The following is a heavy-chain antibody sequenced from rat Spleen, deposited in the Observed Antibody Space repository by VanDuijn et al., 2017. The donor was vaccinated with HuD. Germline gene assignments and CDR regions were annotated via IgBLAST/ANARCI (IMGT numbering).Heavy chain of an antibody. CDR3: ATREGFAC. CDR1: GFTFSDYN. Sequence: EVQVVESGGGLVQPGRSLKLSCAASGFTFSDYNMAWVRQAPGKGLEWVASITNTGGSTYYRDSVKGRFTISRDNAKSTLYLQMDSLRSEDTATYYCATREGFACWGQGTLVTVSS. J-gene: IGHJ3*01. V-gene: IGHV5S10*01. D-gene: IGHD3-7*01. CDR2: ITNTGGST.